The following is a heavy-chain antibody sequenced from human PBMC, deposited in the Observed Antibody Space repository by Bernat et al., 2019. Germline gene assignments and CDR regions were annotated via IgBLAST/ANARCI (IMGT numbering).Heavy chain of an antibody. D-gene: IGHD4-17*01. V-gene: IGHV3-74*01. CDR3: ASGTGDFGDPFDY. J-gene: IGHJ4*02. CDR2: IHSDGSRT. CDR1: ESTFSSYW. Sequence: EVQLVESGGGLVQPGGSLRLSCAASESTFSSYWMHWVRQGPGKGLGWVSRIHSDGSRTSYADSGQGRFTISRDNAKNTLFLQMNSLRAEDTAVYYCASGTGDFGDPFDYWGQGTLVTVSS.